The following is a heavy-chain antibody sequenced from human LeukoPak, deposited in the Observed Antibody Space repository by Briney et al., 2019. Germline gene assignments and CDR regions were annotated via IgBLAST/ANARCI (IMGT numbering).Heavy chain of an antibody. D-gene: IGHD6-13*01. CDR2: IRYDGTNK. J-gene: IGHJ5*01. CDR3: AKEGNWYSLDS. CDR1: GFIFSDSG. V-gene: IGHV3-30*02. Sequence: GGSLRLSCTASGFIFSDSGMHWVRQSLGKGLEWVTFIRYDGTNKDYADSVKGRFSISRDNSKNTVYLQMDSLSAEDTAVYYCAKEGNWYSLDSWGQGTLVTVSS.